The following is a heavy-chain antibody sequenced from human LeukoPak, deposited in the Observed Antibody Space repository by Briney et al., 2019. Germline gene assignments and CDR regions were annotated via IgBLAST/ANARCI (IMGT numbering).Heavy chain of an antibody. D-gene: IGHD6-13*01. CDR1: GFTFSTYA. Sequence: GGSLRLSCAASGFTFSTYARSWGRQAPGKGLGWVSAISGSGGSTYYADSVKGRFTISRDNSKNTLYLQMNNLRAEDTSIYFCAKALEQETVIALDSWGQGPLVTVSS. CDR2: ISGSGGST. J-gene: IGHJ4*02. V-gene: IGHV3-23*01. CDR3: AKALEQETVIALDS.